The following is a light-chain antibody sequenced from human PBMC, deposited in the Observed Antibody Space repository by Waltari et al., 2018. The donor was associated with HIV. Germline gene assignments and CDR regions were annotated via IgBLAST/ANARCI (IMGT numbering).Light chain of an antibody. V-gene: IGLV2-14*03. Sequence: QSALPQPASVSGSPGQSITISCTGTSSAVGGYNYVSWYQQHPGKAPKLMIYDVSNRPSGVSNRFSGSKSGNTASLTISGLQAEDEADYYCSSYTSSSTPYVFGTGTKVTVL. CDR3: SSYTSSSTPYV. CDR1: SSAVGGYNY. CDR2: DVS. J-gene: IGLJ1*01.